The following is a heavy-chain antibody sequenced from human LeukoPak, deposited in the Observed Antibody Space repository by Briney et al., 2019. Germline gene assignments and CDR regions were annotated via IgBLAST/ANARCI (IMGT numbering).Heavy chain of an antibody. CDR1: GGSISSGGYY. D-gene: IGHD3-10*01. CDR3: ARAGYYGSGRINWFDP. CDR2: IYYSGST. Sequence: SETLSLTCTASGGSISSGGYYWSWIRQHPGKGLEWIGYIYYSGSTYYNPSLKSRVTISVDTSKNQFSLKLSSVTAADTAVYYCARAGYYGSGRINWFDPWGQGTLVTVSS. V-gene: IGHV4-31*03. J-gene: IGHJ5*02.